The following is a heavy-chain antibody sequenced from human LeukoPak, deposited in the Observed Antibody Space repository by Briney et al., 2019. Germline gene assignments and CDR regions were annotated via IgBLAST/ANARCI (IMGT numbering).Heavy chain of an antibody. CDR1: GFTFSSYW. CDR2: INSDARNT. D-gene: IGHD3-3*01. J-gene: IGHJ3*02. Sequence: GGSLRLSCAASGFTFSSYWMYWVRQAPGKGLVWVSRINSDARNTNYADSVQGRFTISKDNAKNTLYLQMNSLRVEDTAVYYCASGIGVGDSFDIWGQGTMVTVSS. CDR3: ASGIGVGDSFDI. V-gene: IGHV3-74*01.